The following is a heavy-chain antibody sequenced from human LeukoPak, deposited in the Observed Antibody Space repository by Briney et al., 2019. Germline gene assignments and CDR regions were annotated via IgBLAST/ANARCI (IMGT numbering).Heavy chain of an antibody. CDR2: IWYGGSNK. J-gene: IGHJ4*02. CDR3: AKEGSCTSTICSFFDY. CDR1: GFTFSSYG. D-gene: IGHD2-2*01. Sequence: QPGGSLRLSCAASGFTFSSYGMHWVRQAPGKGLEWVAVIWYGGSNKNYADSVKGRFTISRDNSKNTLYLQMNSLRAEDTAVYYCAKEGSCTSTICSFFDYWGQGTLVTVSS. V-gene: IGHV3-30*02.